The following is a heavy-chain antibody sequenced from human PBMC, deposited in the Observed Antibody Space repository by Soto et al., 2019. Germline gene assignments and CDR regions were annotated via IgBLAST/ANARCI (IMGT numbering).Heavy chain of an antibody. D-gene: IGHD6-13*01. CDR1: GFTFSSYW. CDR3: ARGPPDYSNNAYVGDH. Sequence: EEQLVESGGGLVQPGGSLRLSCAASGFTFSSYWMHWVRQAPGKGLVWVSRVTSDGSSTNYADSVKGRFTISRDNAKNPLYLQINSLSAEDTAMYYCARGPPDYSNNAYVGDHWGQGTLVTVSS. CDR2: VTSDGSST. J-gene: IGHJ4*02. V-gene: IGHV3-74*01.